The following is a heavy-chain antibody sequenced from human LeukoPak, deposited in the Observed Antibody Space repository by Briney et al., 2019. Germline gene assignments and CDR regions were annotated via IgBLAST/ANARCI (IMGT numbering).Heavy chain of an antibody. J-gene: IGHJ4*02. CDR3: AREQVPDYIGKPGHYFDY. V-gene: IGHV3-23*01. Sequence: PGGSLRLSCAASGFTFSSYAMSWVRQAPGKGLEWVSAISGSGGSTYYADSVKGRFTISRDNSKNTLYLQMNSLRAEDTAVYYCAREQVPDYIGKPGHYFDYWGQGTLVTVSS. D-gene: IGHD4-11*01. CDR2: ISGSGGST. CDR1: GFTFSSYA.